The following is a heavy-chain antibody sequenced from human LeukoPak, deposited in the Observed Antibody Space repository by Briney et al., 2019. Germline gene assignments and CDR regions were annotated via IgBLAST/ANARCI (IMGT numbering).Heavy chain of an antibody. CDR3: ARDRSPGNFDY. CDR1: GFTVSINS. Sequence: GGSLRLSCTVSGFTVSINSMSWVRQAPGKGLEWVSFIYSGGNTHYSDSVKGRFTISRDNSKNSLYLQMNSLRAEDTAVYYCARDRSPGNFDYWGQGTLVTVSS. D-gene: IGHD3-10*01. J-gene: IGHJ4*02. V-gene: IGHV3-66*01. CDR2: IYSGGNT.